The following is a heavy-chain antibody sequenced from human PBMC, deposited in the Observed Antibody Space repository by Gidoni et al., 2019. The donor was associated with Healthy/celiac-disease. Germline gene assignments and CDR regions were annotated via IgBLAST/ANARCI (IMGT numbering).Heavy chain of an antibody. Sequence: QVQLVQSGAEVKKPGSSVKVSCKASGGTFSSYAISWVRQAPGQGLEWMGGIIPIFGTANYAQKFQGRVTITADESTSTAYMELSSLRSEDTAVYYCARAVRAYCGGDCYLEYFQHWGQGTLVTVSS. J-gene: IGHJ1*01. D-gene: IGHD2-21*02. CDR1: GGTFSSYA. CDR3: ARAVRAYCGGDCYLEYFQH. CDR2: IIPIFGTA. V-gene: IGHV1-69*01.